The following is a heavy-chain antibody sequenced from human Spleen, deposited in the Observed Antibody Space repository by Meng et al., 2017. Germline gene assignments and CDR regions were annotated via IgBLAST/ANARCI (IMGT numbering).Heavy chain of an antibody. CDR3: ARDGSSGPVRVRYYYGMDV. J-gene: IGHJ6*02. CDR1: GFTFSSYS. V-gene: IGHV3-21*01. D-gene: IGHD6-19*01. Sequence: GESLEISWAASGFTFSSYSMNWVRQAPGKGLEWVSSISSSSRYIYYADSVKGRFTISRDNAKNSLYVQMNSLRAEDTAVYYCARDGSSGPVRVRYYYGMDVWGQGTTVTVSS. CDR2: ISSSSRYI.